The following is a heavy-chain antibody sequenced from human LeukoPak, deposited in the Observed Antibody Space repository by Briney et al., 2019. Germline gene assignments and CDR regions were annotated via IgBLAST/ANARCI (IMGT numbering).Heavy chain of an antibody. J-gene: IGHJ4*02. V-gene: IGHV1-18*01. CDR2: ISAYNGNT. CDR1: GYTFTSYG. Sequence: VASVKVSCKASGYTFTSYGISWVRQAPGQGLEWMGWISAYNGNTNYAQKLQGRVTMTTDTSTSTAYMELRSLRSDDTAVYYCARDIVVVPAATFFDYWGQGTLVTVSS. D-gene: IGHD2-2*01. CDR3: ARDIVVVPAATFFDY.